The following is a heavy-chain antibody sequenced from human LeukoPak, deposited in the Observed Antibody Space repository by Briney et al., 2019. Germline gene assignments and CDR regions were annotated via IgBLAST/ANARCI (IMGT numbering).Heavy chain of an antibody. V-gene: IGHV3-23*01. CDR1: GFTFSSYE. Sequence: PGGSLRLSCAASGFTFSSYEMNWVRQAPGKGLEWVSAISGSGGSTYYADSVKGRFTISRDNSKNTLYLQMNSLRAEDTAVYYCAKDPGSRREYCSSTSCSYWGQGTLVTVSS. CDR2: ISGSGGST. J-gene: IGHJ4*02. D-gene: IGHD2-2*01. CDR3: AKDPGSRREYCSSTSCSY.